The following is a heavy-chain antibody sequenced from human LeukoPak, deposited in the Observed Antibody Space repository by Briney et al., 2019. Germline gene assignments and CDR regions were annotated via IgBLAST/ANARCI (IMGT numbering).Heavy chain of an antibody. D-gene: IGHD5-24*01. J-gene: IGHJ4*02. CDR2: ISSSGGTI. CDR3: ARASFQRWLQLGGD. Sequence: GGSLRLSCAASGFTFSNYNMNWVRQAPGKGLEWVSYISSSGGTIYYADSVKGRLTISRDNAQNSLYLQMNSLRDEDTAVYFCARASFQRWLQLGGDWGQGTLVTVSS. V-gene: IGHV3-48*02. CDR1: GFTFSNYN.